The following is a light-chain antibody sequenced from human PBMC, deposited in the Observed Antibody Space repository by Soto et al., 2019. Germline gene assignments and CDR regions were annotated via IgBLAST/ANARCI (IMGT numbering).Light chain of an antibody. J-gene: IGLJ1*01. CDR3: SSYATGGTYV. V-gene: IGLV2-14*01. CDR1: SRDVGGDNS. Sequence: QYALTQPASVSGSPGLSIAISCTGTSRDVGGDNSVPWYQQQPGKVPKLMIYDVSNRPSGVSDRFSGSKSGNTASLTISGLQAEDEGDYYCSSYATGGTYVFGAGTKLTVL. CDR2: DVS.